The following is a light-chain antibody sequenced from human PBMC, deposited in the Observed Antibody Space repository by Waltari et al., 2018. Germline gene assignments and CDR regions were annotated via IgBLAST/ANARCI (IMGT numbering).Light chain of an antibody. J-gene: IGLJ3*02. Sequence: QSVLTQPPSASGTPGPRVTISYSGSSSHTGSNTVNWYQQLPGTAPNLHISSNDQRPSGGPDRCSGSKSGTSASLAISGLQSEDEADYYCAAWDDSLNGWVFGGGTKLTVL. CDR1: SSHTGSNT. CDR2: SND. V-gene: IGLV1-44*01. CDR3: AAWDDSLNGWV.